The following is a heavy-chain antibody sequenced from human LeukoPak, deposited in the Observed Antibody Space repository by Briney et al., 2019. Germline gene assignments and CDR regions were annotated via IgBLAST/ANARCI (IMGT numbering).Heavy chain of an antibody. J-gene: IGHJ4*02. CDR1: GXSISSYY. V-gene: IGHV4-4*07. D-gene: IGHD6-6*01. CDR3: ASYSSSSGYSFDC. CDR2: IDTSGNT. Sequence: PSETLSLTCTVSGXSISSYYGSWIRQPAGKGLEWIGRIDTSGNTNYNPSLKSRITVSVDTSKNQVSLKLSSVTAADTAVYYCASYSSSSGYSFDCWGQGTLVTVSS.